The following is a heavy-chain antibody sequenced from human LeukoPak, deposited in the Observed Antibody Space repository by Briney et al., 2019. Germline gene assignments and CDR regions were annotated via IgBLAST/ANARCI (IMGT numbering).Heavy chain of an antibody. CDR3: AKDPSSEIVVALGAFDI. CDR2: ISYDGSNK. Sequence: QSGRSLRLSCAASGFTFSSYGMHWVRQAPGKGLEWVAVISYDGSNKYYADSVKGRFTISRDNSKNTLYLQMNSLRAEDTAVCYCAKDPSSEIVVALGAFDIWGQGTMVTVSS. J-gene: IGHJ3*02. D-gene: IGHD3-22*01. CDR1: GFTFSSYG. V-gene: IGHV3-30*18.